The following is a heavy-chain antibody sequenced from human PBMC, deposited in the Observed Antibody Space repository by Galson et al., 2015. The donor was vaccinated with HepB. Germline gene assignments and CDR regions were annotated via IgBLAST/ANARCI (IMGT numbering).Heavy chain of an antibody. CDR2: IKSKTDGGTT. D-gene: IGHD3-10*01. Sequence: SLRLSCAASGFTFSNAWMSWVRQAPGKGLEWVGRIKSKTDGGTTDYAAPVKGRFTISRDDSKNTLYLQMNSLKTEDTAVYYCTTGTVLLWFGELLHWGQGTLVTVSS. CDR1: GFTFSNAW. V-gene: IGHV3-15*01. J-gene: IGHJ4*02. CDR3: TTGTVLLWFGELLH.